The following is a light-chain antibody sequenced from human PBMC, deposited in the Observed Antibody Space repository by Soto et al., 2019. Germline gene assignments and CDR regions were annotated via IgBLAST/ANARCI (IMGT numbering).Light chain of an antibody. V-gene: IGKV3-20*01. Sequence: EIVLTPSPGTLSLSPGERATLSCRASQSVSSSYLAWYQQKPGQAPRLLIYGASSRATGIPDRFSGSGSGTDFTLTISRLEPEDFAVYYCQQYGSLPRTFGQGTEVEIK. CDR2: GAS. J-gene: IGKJ1*01. CDR3: QQYGSLPRT. CDR1: QSVSSSY.